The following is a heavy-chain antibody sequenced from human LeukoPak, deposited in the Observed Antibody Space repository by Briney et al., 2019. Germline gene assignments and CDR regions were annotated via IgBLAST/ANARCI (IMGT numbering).Heavy chain of an antibody. D-gene: IGHD2/OR15-2a*01. CDR2: ISSSNYI. Sequence: GGSLRLSCAASGFSFSSYSMKWVRQAPGKGLEWVSSISSSNYIYYADSVKGRFTISRDSAKNSLYLQMNSLRAEDTAVYYCARVSILIVPYYAFDIWGQGTMVTVSS. V-gene: IGHV3-21*01. CDR3: ARVSILIVPYYAFDI. J-gene: IGHJ3*02. CDR1: GFSFSSYS.